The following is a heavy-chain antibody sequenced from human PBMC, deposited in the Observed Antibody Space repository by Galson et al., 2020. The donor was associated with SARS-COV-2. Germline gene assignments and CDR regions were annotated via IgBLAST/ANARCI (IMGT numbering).Heavy chain of an antibody. CDR3: ARGSSSHAFDI. CDR1: GFTFSTYG. V-gene: IGHV3-33*01. D-gene: IGHD3-10*01. Sequence: TGGSLRLSCEASGFTFSTYGMDWVRQAPGKGLEWVAVIWYDGSTKYYADSVKGRFTISRDNSKNTLYLQMNSLRAEDTAVYYCARGSSSHAFDIWGQGTMVTVSS. J-gene: IGHJ3*02. CDR2: IWYDGSTK.